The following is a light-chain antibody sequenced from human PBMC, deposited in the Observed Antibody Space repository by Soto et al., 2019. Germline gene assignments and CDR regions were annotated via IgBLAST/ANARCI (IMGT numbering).Light chain of an antibody. V-gene: IGLV2-14*01. J-gene: IGLJ2*01. Sequence: QSALTQPASVSGSPGQSITTSCTGTSSDVGGYNYVSWYQQHPGKAPKLMIYDVSNRHSGVSNRVSGSRSGNTASLTISGLKAEDVADYYCSSYTSSSTVVFGAVTKVTAL. CDR1: SSDVGGYNY. CDR3: SSYTSSSTVV. CDR2: DVS.